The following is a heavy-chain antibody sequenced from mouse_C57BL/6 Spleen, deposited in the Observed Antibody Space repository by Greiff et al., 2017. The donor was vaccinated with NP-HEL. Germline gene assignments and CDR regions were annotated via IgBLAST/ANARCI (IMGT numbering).Heavy chain of an antibody. J-gene: IGHJ2*01. Sequence: SGAELVKPGASVKISCKASGYAFSSYWMNWVKQRPGKGLEWIGQIYPGDGDTNYNGKFKGKATLTADKSSSTAYMQLSSLTSEDSAVYFCARVTTVVAYYFDYWGQGTTLTVSS. V-gene: IGHV1-80*01. CDR3: ARVTTVVAYYFDY. CDR1: GYAFSSYW. D-gene: IGHD1-1*01. CDR2: IYPGDGDT.